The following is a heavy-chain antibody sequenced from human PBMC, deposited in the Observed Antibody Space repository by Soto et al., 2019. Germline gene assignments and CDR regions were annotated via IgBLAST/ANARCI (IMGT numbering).Heavy chain of an antibody. Sequence: ASVKVSCKASGYTFTLYAMHWVRQAPGQRLEWLGWINAANGNTKSSQKFQGRVTFTRDTSASTGYMELSTLNSADTAVYYCARDQRRDYDFWSGYSQGFDYWGQGTPVTVSS. CDR3: ARDQRRDYDFWSGYSQGFDY. CDR2: INAANGNT. J-gene: IGHJ4*02. CDR1: GYTFTLYA. V-gene: IGHV1-3*01. D-gene: IGHD3-3*01.